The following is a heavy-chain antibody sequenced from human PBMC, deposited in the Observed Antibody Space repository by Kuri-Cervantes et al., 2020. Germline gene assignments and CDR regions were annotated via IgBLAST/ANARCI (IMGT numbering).Heavy chain of an antibody. CDR1: GFTFSSYA. D-gene: IGHD6-13*01. CDR2: ISYDGSNK. J-gene: IGHJ5*02. V-gene: IGHV3-30-3*01. CDR3: ARYTRYSSSWSRFNWFDP. Sequence: GGSLRLSCAASGFTFSSYAMHWVRQAPGKGLEWVAVISYDGSNKYYADSVKGRFTISRDNSKNTLYLQMNCLRAEDTAVYYCARYTRYSSSWSRFNWFDPWGQGTLVTVSS.